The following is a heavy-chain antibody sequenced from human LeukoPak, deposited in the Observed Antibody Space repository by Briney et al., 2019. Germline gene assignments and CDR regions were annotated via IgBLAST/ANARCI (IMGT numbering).Heavy chain of an antibody. CDR1: GFTFSSYA. CDR3: AKRNTMVRGGPSFDY. CDR2: ILGSGDTT. J-gene: IGHJ4*02. Sequence: LEGSLRLSCAASGFTFSSYAMNWVRQAPGNGLECVSIILGSGDTTYYADSVRGRFTVSRDNSKNTLYLQMNSLRPEDTAMYYCAKRNTMVRGGPSFDYWGQGILVTVSS. D-gene: IGHD3-10*01. V-gene: IGHV3-23*01.